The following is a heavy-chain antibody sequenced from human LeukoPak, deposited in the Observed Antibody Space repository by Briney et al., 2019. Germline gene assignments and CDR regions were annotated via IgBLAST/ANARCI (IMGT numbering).Heavy chain of an antibody. V-gene: IGHV1-18*01. CDR2: ITTYNGNT. Sequence: GATVKVSCKASGYTFTSYPISWVRQAPGQGLEWMGWITTYNGNTNYARKLQGRVTMTTDTSTSTAYMDLRGLRSDGTAVYYCARGYDYGDYVGDFDYWGQGTLVTVSS. D-gene: IGHD4-17*01. CDR1: GYTFTSYP. J-gene: IGHJ4*02. CDR3: ARGYDYGDYVGDFDY.